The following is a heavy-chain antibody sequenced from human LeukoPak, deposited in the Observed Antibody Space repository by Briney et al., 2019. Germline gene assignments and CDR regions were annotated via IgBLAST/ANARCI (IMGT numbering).Heavy chain of an antibody. Sequence: ASVKVSCKASGYTFTGYYMHWVRQAPGQGLEWMGWINPNSGGTNYAQKFRGRVTMTRDTSISTAYMELSRLRSDDTAVYYCARDLSGSYYLGDYWGQGTLVTVSS. D-gene: IGHD1-26*01. V-gene: IGHV1-2*02. CDR1: GYTFTGYY. J-gene: IGHJ4*02. CDR3: ARDLSGSYYLGDY. CDR2: INPNSGGT.